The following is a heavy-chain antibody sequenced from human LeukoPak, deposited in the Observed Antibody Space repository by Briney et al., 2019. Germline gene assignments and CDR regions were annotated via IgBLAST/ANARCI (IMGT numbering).Heavy chain of an antibody. Sequence: SQTHSLTCAISGDSVSGNSTAYNWIRQSPSRGLEWLGRTYYRSKWYNDYAVSVKSRIIINPDTSKNQLSLQLKSVTPEDTAVYYCARGGQGDGYSADEAFDFWGQGTMVTVSS. D-gene: IGHD5-24*01. CDR1: GDSVSGNSTA. CDR3: ARGGQGDGYSADEAFDF. J-gene: IGHJ3*01. CDR2: TYYRSKWYN. V-gene: IGHV6-1*01.